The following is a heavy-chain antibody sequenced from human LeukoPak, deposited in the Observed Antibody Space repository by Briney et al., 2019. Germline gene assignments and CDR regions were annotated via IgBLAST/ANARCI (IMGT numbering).Heavy chain of an antibody. J-gene: IGHJ6*03. V-gene: IGHV3-30*02. D-gene: IGHD3-22*01. Sequence: GGSLRLSCAASGFTFSSYGMHWVRQAPGKGLEWVASIRYDGSNKYYADSVKGRFTISRDNSKNTLYLQMNSLRAEDTAVCYCAKVGYDSSGYYYYYYYMDVWGKGTTVTVSS. CDR1: GFTFSSYG. CDR3: AKVGYDSSGYYYYYYYMDV. CDR2: IRYDGSNK.